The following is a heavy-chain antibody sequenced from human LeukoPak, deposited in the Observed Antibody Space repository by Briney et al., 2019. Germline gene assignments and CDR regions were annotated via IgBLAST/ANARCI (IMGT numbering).Heavy chain of an antibody. D-gene: IGHD6-19*01. CDR2: INAGNGDT. Sequence: ASVNVSCKASGYTFTSYAMHLVRQAPGQSLEWMGWINAGNGDTKYSQKFQGRVTFTRDTSASRAYMELSGLRYEDTAVYYCARMIPVAGAFDYWGQGTLVTVSS. J-gene: IGHJ4*02. CDR1: GYTFTSYA. CDR3: ARMIPVAGAFDY. V-gene: IGHV1-3*01.